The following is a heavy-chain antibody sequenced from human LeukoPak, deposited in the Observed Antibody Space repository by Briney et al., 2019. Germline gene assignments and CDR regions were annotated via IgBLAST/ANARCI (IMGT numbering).Heavy chain of an antibody. V-gene: IGHV4-39*01. CDR2: LYYSWSI. Sequence: PSETLSLTCTVSGGSISGSSYYWGWIRQPPGKGLEWIGRLYYSWSIYYNPSLKTRVTMSADTSKNQFSLNLSSMAAADTALYYCARQYYDSTGYYYFDYWGQGTLVTVSS. CDR3: ARQYYDSTGYYYFDY. CDR1: GGSISGSSYY. D-gene: IGHD3-22*01. J-gene: IGHJ4*02.